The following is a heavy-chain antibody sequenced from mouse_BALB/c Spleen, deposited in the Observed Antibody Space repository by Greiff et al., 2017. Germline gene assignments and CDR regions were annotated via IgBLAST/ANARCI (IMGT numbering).Heavy chain of an antibody. CDR2: IDPANGNT. V-gene: IGHV14-3*02. CDR1: GFNIKDTY. CDR3: ASLDSSGHYAMDY. J-gene: IGHJ4*01. D-gene: IGHD3-2*01. Sequence: VHVKQSGAELVKPGASVKLSCTASGFNIKDTYMHWVKQRPEQGLEWIGRIDPANGNTKYDPKFQGKATITADTSSNTAYLQLSSLTSEDTAVYYCASLDSSGHYAMDYWGQGTSVTVSS.